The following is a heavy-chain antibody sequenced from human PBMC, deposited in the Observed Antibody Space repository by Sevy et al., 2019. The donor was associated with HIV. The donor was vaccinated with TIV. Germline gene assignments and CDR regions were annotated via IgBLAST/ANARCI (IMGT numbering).Heavy chain of an antibody. V-gene: IGHV3-11*01. CDR3: ARIPSPQVGRYFGMDV. CDR1: GFTFSDYW. Sequence: GGSLRLSCAASGFTFSDYWMTWVRQAPGKGLESISCINYSGDVIHYTDSVKGRFTISRDNAKKSLSLEMNSLRADDTAIYCCARIPSPQVGRYFGMDVWGRGTTVTVSS. D-gene: IGHD2-21*01. CDR2: INYSGDVI. J-gene: IGHJ6*02.